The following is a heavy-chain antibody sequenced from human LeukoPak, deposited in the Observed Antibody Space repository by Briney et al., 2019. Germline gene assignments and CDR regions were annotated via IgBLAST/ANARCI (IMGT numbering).Heavy chain of an antibody. CDR2: MNPNSGNT. CDR1: GYTFTSYD. Sequence: GASVKVSCKASGYTFTSYDINWVRQATGQGLEWMGWMNPNSGNTGYAQKFQGRVTITRNTSISTAYMEQSSLSSEDTAVYYCARSRPNDYGDKPFDYWGQGTLVTVSS. D-gene: IGHD4-23*01. CDR3: ARSRPNDYGDKPFDY. J-gene: IGHJ4*02. V-gene: IGHV1-8*03.